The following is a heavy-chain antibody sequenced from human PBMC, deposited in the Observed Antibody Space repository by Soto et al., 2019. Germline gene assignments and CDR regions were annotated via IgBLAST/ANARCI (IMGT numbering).Heavy chain of an antibody. CDR2: INPNSGGT. CDR1: GYTFTVYY. V-gene: IGHV1-2*04. J-gene: IGHJ6*02. CDR3: ARSLRELRYYDGMDV. D-gene: IGHD1-7*01. Sequence: ASLKVSCKASGYTFTVYYMHWVRQAPGQGLEWMGWINPNSGGTNYAQKFQGWVTMTRDTSISTAYMELSRLRSDDTAVYYCARSLRELRYYDGMDVCGQGTTVTGSS.